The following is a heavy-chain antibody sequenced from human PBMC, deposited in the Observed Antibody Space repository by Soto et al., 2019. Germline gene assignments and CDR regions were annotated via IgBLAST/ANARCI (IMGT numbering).Heavy chain of an antibody. J-gene: IGHJ6*02. CDR1: GFTFSSYS. CDR3: ARDLYCSSTSCYRYYYYGMDV. Sequence: GTLRLFCAASGFTFSSYSMNWVRQAPGKGLEWVSYISSSSSTIYYADSVKGRFTISRDNAKNSLYLQMNSLRDEDTAVYYCARDLYCSSTSCYRYYYYGMDVWGQGTTVTVSS. CDR2: ISSSSSTI. V-gene: IGHV3-48*02. D-gene: IGHD2-2*01.